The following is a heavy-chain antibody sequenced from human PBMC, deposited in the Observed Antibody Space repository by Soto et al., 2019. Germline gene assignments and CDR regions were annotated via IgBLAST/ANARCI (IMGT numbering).Heavy chain of an antibody. J-gene: IGHJ4*02. CDR3: AAGLYFFDY. D-gene: IGHD6-13*01. Sequence: QVQLVESGGGVVQPGRSLRLSCAASGFTFSAYGMHWVRQAPGKGLEWVALISHDGSNKYYPDSLKGRFTISRDNSKNTLYLQMNSLRPEDTAVYYCAAGLYFFDYCGQGTLVTVSS. V-gene: IGHV3-30*03. CDR1: GFTFSAYG. CDR2: ISHDGSNK.